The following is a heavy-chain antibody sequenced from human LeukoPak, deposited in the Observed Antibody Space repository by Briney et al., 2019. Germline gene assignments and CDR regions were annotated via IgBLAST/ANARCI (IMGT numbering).Heavy chain of an antibody. D-gene: IGHD5-12*01. V-gene: IGHV1-69*13. J-gene: IGHJ5*02. CDR1: GGTFSSYA. CDR2: IIPIFGTA. Sequence: SVKVSCKASGGTFSSYAISWVRQAPGQGLEWMGGIIPIFGTANYAQKFQGRVTITADESTGTAYMELSSLRSEDTAVYYCAREESDYDNWFDPWGQGTLVTVSS. CDR3: AREESDYDNWFDP.